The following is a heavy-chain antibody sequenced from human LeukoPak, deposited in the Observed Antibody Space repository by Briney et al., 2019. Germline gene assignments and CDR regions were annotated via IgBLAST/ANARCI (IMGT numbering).Heavy chain of an antibody. Sequence: GTSLRLSCAASGFTFSSYGIHWVRQAPGKGLEGVAVISYHGKNKYYGDSVKGRFTISRDNSKNTLYLQMNSLRDEDTAVYYCAKPSSSSSTWEAFDIWGQGTLVTVSP. CDR2: ISYHGKNK. CDR1: GFTFSSYG. V-gene: IGHV3-30*18. CDR3: AKPSSSSSTWEAFDI. D-gene: IGHD6-6*01. J-gene: IGHJ3*02.